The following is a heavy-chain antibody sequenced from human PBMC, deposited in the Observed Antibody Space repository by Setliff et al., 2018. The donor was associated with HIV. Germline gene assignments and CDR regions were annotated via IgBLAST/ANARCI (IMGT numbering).Heavy chain of an antibody. V-gene: IGHV4-39*07. D-gene: IGHD1-1*01. J-gene: IGHJ4*02. CDR1: GGSISSNNYY. Sequence: PSETLSLTCTVSGGSISSNNYYWGWIRQPPGKGLEWIGSIYYSGSTYYNPSLKSRVTISVDTSKNQFSLMLDSVTAADTAVYYCARNSQKGIQPLLLASWGPGTLVTVSS. CDR3: ARNSQKGIQPLLLAS. CDR2: IYYSGST.